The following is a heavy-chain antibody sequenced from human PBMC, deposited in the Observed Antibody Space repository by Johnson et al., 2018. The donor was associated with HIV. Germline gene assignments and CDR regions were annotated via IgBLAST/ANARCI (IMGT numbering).Heavy chain of an antibody. J-gene: IGHJ3*02. CDR2: FSGSGGST. CDR3: ARDNLRQLDAFDI. V-gene: IGHV3-23*04. Sequence: EVQLVESGGGLVQPGGSLRLSCAASGFTFSSYAMSWVRQAPGKGLEWVSAFSGSGGSTYYADSVKGRFTISRDNSKNTLYLQMNSLRAEDTAVYYCARDNLRQLDAFDIWGQGTTVTVSS. CDR1: GFTFSSYA. D-gene: IGHD3-16*01.